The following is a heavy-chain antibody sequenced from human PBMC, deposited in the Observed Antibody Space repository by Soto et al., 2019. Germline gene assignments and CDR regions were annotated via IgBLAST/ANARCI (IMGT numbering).Heavy chain of an antibody. D-gene: IGHD3-22*01. CDR1: GGSISSGGYS. Sequence: QLQLQEYGSGLVKPSQTLSLTCAVSGGSISSGGYSWSWIRQPPGKGLEWIGYTYDSASTYYNPFLKSRVTISVDRSKNQFSLKLTSVTAADTAMYYWASMSGSYDSRGYDYCGQGTLVSVSS. V-gene: IGHV4-30-2*01. J-gene: IGHJ4*02. CDR2: TYDSAST. CDR3: ASMSGSYDSRGYDY.